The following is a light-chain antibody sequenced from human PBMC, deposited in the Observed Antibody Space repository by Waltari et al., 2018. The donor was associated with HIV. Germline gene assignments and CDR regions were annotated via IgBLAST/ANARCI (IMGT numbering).Light chain of an antibody. J-gene: IGLJ3*02. V-gene: IGLV2-14*03. CDR1: SSDVGALNF. CDR3: TSYASITSWV. Sequence: QSALTPPASVSGSPGQSITFSCTGTSSDVGALNFVSWYQQHPGKAPKLMIYDVSHRPSGVSDRFSGSKSGNTASLTISGLQADDEADYYCTSYASITSWVFGGGTKVTVL. CDR2: DVS.